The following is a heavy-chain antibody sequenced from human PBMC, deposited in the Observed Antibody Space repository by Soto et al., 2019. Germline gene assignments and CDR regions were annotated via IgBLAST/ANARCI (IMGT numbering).Heavy chain of an antibody. Sequence: QVQLVQSGAEVKKPGASMKVSCKVYGYTFTSYDINWVRQATGQGLEWMGWMNPNSGNTGYAQKFQGRVTTTRNTSISTAYMELSSLRSEDTAVYYCAREHSSSWRFDYWGQGTLVTVSS. CDR1: GYTFTSYD. CDR3: AREHSSSWRFDY. CDR2: MNPNSGNT. V-gene: IGHV1-8*01. D-gene: IGHD6-13*01. J-gene: IGHJ4*02.